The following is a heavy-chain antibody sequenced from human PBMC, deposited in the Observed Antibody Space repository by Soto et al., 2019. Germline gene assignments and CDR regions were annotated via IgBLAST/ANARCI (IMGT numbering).Heavy chain of an antibody. CDR3: ARGAGLEWLTYYYYYMDV. CDR2: ISAYNGNT. J-gene: IGHJ6*03. Sequence: ASVKVSCKASGYTFTSYGISWVRQAPGQGLEWMGWISAYNGNTNYAQKFQGRVTMTRDTSTSTAYMELSSLRSEDTAVYYCARGAGLEWLTYYYYYMDVWGKGTTVTVSS. CDR1: GYTFTSYG. D-gene: IGHD3-3*01. V-gene: IGHV1-18*01.